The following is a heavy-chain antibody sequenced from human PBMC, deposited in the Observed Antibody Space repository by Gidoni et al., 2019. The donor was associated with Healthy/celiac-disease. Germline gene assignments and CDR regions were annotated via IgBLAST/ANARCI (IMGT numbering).Heavy chain of an antibody. V-gene: IGHV4-38-2*01. CDR1: GYSISSGYY. Sequence: QVQLQESGPGLVKPSETLSLTCAVSGYSISSGYYWGWIRQPPGKGLEWIGSIYHSGSTDYNPSLKSRVTISVDTSKNQFSLKLSSVTAADTAVYYCARWALRGDFDYWGQGTLVTVSS. CDR2: IYHSGST. D-gene: IGHD1-26*01. CDR3: ARWALRGDFDY. J-gene: IGHJ4*02.